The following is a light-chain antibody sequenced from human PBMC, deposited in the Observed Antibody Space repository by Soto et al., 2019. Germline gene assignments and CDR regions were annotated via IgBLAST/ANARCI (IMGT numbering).Light chain of an antibody. CDR3: NSYTTSNTRQIV. CDR2: DVS. J-gene: IGLJ1*01. CDR1: SSEVGGYNY. Sequence: QSVLTQPASVSGSPGQSIPISCTGTSSEVGGYNYVSWYQQHPGKAPKFMIYDVSNRPSGVSTRFSGSKSGNTASLTISGLQAEDEADYYCNSYTTSNTRQIVFGTGTKVTVL. V-gene: IGLV2-14*01.